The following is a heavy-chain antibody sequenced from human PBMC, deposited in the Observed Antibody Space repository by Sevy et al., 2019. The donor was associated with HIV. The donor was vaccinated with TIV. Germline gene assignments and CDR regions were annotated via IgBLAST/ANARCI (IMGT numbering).Heavy chain of an antibody. D-gene: IGHD3-16*01. J-gene: IGHJ4*02. CDR2: IYTSGST. CDR3: ARVNSEGGMITFGGTRSYYFDY. Sequence: SETLSLTCTVSGGSISSGSYYWSWIRQPAGKGLEWIGRIYTSGSTNYNPSLKSRVTMSVDTSKNQFSLKLSPVTAAATAVYYCARVNSEGGMITFGGTRSYYFDYWGQGTLVTVSS. V-gene: IGHV4-61*02. CDR1: GGSISSGSYY.